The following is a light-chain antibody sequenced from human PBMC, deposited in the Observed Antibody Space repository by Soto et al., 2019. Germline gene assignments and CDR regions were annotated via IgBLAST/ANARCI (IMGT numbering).Light chain of an antibody. CDR3: QQYNNYSLPT. CDR2: DAS. V-gene: IGKV1-5*01. CDR1: QSISSW. Sequence: DIQMTQSPSTLSASVGDRVTITCRASQSISSWLAWYQQKPGKAPKLLIYDASSLESGVPSRFSGSGSGTEFTLTISSLQPDDYATYYCQQYNNYSLPTFGGGTKVEIK. J-gene: IGKJ4*01.